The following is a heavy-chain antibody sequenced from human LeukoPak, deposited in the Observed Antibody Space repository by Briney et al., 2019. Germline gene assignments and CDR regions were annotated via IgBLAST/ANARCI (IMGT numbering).Heavy chain of an antibody. D-gene: IGHD3-22*01. CDR2: ISGSGGST. J-gene: IGHJ4*02. CDR1: GFTFSSYA. Sequence: PGGSLRLSCAASGFTFSSYAMSWVRQAPGKGLEWVSAISGSGGSTYYADSVKGRFTISRDNSKNTLYLQMNSLRAEDTAVYYCPKAGDSITMIVVVIGYFDYWGQGTLVTVSS. CDR3: PKAGDSITMIVVVIGYFDY. V-gene: IGHV3-23*01.